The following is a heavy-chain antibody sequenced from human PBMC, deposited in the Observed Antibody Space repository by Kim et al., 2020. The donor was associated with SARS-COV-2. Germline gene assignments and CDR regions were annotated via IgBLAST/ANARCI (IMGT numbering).Heavy chain of an antibody. Sequence: ADSVKGRFTISRDNAKNSLYLQMNSLRAEDTALYYCAKDREGIPHNWFDPWGQGTLVTVSS. CDR3: AKDREGIPHNWFDP. V-gene: IGHV3-9*01. J-gene: IGHJ5*02. D-gene: IGHD5-18*01.